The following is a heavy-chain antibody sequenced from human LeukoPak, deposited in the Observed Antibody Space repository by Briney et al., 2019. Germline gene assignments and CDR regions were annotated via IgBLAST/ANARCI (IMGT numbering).Heavy chain of an antibody. Sequence: ASVKVSCKASGYTFTSYYMHWVRQAPGQGLEWMGIINPSGGNTGYAQKFQGRVTMTRNTSISTAYMELSSLRSEDTAVYYCARARITMVRGSLGSKRFDPWGQGTLVTVSS. CDR3: ARARITMVRGSLGSKRFDP. CDR2: INPSGGNT. V-gene: IGHV1-46*01. CDR1: GYTFTSYY. D-gene: IGHD3-10*01. J-gene: IGHJ5*02.